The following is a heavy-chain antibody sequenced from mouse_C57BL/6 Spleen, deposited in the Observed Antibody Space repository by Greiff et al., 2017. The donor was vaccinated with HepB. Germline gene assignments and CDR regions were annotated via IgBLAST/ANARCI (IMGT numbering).Heavy chain of an antibody. Sequence: VHVKQSVAELVRPGASVKLSCTASGFNIKNTYMHWVKQRPEQGLEWIGRIDPANGNTKYAPKFQGKATITADTSSNTAYLQLSSLTSEDTAIYYCASQRDYVAWFAYWGQGTLVTVSA. CDR3: ASQRDYVAWFAY. J-gene: IGHJ3*01. V-gene: IGHV14-3*01. D-gene: IGHD2-4*01. CDR2: IDPANGNT. CDR1: GFNIKNTY.